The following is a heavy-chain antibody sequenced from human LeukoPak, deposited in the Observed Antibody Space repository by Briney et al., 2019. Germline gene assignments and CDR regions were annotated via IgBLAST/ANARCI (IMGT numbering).Heavy chain of an antibody. Sequence: ASVKVSCKASGYTFTSYYMHWVRQAPGQGLEWMGIINPSGGSTSYAQKFQGRVTMTRDMSTSTVYMELSSLRSEDTAVYCCARGQGGYGGNSDDAFDIWGQGTMVTVYS. CDR1: GYTFTSYY. V-gene: IGHV1-46*01. D-gene: IGHD4-23*01. J-gene: IGHJ3*02. CDR3: ARGQGGYGGNSDDAFDI. CDR2: INPSGGST.